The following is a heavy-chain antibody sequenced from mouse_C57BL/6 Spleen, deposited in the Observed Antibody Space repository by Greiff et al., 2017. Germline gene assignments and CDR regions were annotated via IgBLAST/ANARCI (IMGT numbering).Heavy chain of an antibody. CDR3: ASLITTVVERDY. CDR2: IDPEDGET. J-gene: IGHJ2*01. V-gene: IGHV14-2*01. CDR1: GFNIKDYY. D-gene: IGHD1-1*01. Sequence: VQLKQSGAELVKPGASVKLSCTASGFNIKDYYMHWVKQRTEQGLEWIGRIDPEDGETTYAPKFQGKATITADTSSNTAYLQLSSLTSEDTAVYYCASLITTVVERDYWGQGTTLTVSS.